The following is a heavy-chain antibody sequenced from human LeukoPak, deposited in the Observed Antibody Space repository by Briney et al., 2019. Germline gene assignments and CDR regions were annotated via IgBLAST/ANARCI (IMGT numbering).Heavy chain of an antibody. D-gene: IGHD3-9*01. V-gene: IGHV3-23*01. Sequence: GASLRLSCAASGFTFSNYAMSWVRQAPGKGLEWVSANTGSGGNTYYADSVKGRFTISRDNSKNTVFLQTNSLRAEDTAVYYCAKWGDYDVLTGYYVSDYWGQGTLVTVSS. J-gene: IGHJ4*02. CDR1: GFTFSNYA. CDR3: AKWGDYDVLTGYYVSDY. CDR2: NTGSGGNT.